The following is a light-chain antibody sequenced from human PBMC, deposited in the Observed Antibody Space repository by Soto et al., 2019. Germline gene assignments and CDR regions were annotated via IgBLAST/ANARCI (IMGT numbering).Light chain of an antibody. Sequence: EIVLTQSPATLSLSPGERATLSCRANQTVSNYLAWYQHKPGQAPRLLIYDASIRTTNTPARFSGSGSGTDFSLTISSVDSVDFAVYYCQERYYWPITFGPGTKVDIK. CDR3: QERYYWPIT. J-gene: IGKJ3*01. CDR1: QTVSNY. V-gene: IGKV3-11*01. CDR2: DAS.